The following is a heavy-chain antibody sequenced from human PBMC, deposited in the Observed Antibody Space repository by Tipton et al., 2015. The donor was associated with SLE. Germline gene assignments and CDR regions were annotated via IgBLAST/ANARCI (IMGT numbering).Heavy chain of an antibody. CDR2: INWGSETI. D-gene: IGHD5-12*01. Sequence: LSLTCTVSGDSIGTYYWNWVRQAPGKGLEWVSGINWGSETIGYADSVKGRFTISRDNAENSLYLQMNSLRADDTALYYCAKEKGYSGYDSFDYWGQGTLVTVSS. CDR3: AKEKGYSGYDSFDY. V-gene: IGHV3-9*01. J-gene: IGHJ4*02. CDR1: GDSIGTYY.